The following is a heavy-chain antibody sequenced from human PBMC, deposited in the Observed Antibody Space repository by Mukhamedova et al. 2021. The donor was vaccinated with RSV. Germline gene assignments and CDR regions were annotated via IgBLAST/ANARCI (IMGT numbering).Heavy chain of an antibody. Sequence: LTISRDNSKNTLYLQMNSLRAEDTAVYYCARTGGSHWDYWGQGTLVTVSS. CDR3: ARTGGSHWDY. J-gene: IGHJ4*02. V-gene: IGHV3-30*01. D-gene: IGHD1-26*01.